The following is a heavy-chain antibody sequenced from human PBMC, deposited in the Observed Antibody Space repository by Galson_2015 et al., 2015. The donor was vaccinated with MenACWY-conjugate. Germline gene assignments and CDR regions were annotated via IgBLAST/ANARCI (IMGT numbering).Heavy chain of an antibody. V-gene: IGHV3-23*01. CDR2: ITASGLST. CDR3: AKRVRGYSYSFDY. D-gene: IGHD5-18*01. J-gene: IGHJ4*02. CDR1: GSNFSNYA. Sequence: SLRLSCAASGSNFSNYAMSWVRQAPGKGLEWVSAITASGLSTYYAGSVKGRFTISRDSSKNTLYLQMNSLRVEDTALYYCAKRVRGYSYSFDYWGQGTLVTVSS.